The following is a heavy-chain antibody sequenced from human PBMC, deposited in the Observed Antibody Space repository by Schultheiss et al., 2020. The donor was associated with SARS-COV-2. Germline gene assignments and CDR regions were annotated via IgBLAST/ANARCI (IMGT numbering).Heavy chain of an antibody. CDR1: GFTFSSYG. Sequence: GGSLRLSCAASGFTFSSYGMHWVRQAPGKGLEWVAVIWYDGSNKYYADSVKGRFTISRDNSKNTLYLQMNSLRAEDTAVYYCAKAGEAVSRDYWGQGTLVTVSS. J-gene: IGHJ4*02. V-gene: IGHV3-33*06. CDR2: IWYDGSNK. CDR3: AKAGEAVSRDY. D-gene: IGHD5/OR15-5a*01.